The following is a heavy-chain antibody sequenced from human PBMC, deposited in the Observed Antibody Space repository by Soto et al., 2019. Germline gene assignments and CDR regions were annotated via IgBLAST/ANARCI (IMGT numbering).Heavy chain of an antibody. D-gene: IGHD3-9*01. J-gene: IGHJ6*02. Sequence: GGSLSLSCAASGFTFSSYWMHWVRQAPGKGLVWVSRINIDGSSTSYAASVKGRFTISRDNAKNTLYLQMNSLRAEDTAVYYCARDRRLTYYYFGMDXWGQGTKVPVS. CDR3: ARDRRLTYYYFGMDX. V-gene: IGHV3-74*01. CDR1: GFTFSSYW. CDR2: INIDGSST.